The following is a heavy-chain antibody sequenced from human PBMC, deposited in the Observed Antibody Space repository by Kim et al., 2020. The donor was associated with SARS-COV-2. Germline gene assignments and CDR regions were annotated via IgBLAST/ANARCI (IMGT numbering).Heavy chain of an antibody. J-gene: IGHJ4*02. CDR2: IYSGGSST. CDR1: GFTFSSYA. D-gene: IGHD3-3*01. CDR3: AKLGYDDFWSGYSGFWDY. Sequence: GGSLRLSCAASGFTFSSYAMSWVRQAPGKGLEWVSVIYSGGSSTYYADSVKGRFTISRDNSKNTLYLQMNSLRAEDTAVYYCAKLGYDDFWSGYSGFWDYWGQGTLVTVSS. V-gene: IGHV3-23*03.